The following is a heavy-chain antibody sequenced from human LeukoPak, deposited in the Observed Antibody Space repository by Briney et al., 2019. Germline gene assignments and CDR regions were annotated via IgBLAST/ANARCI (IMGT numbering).Heavy chain of an antibody. V-gene: IGHV4-39*02. J-gene: IGHJ4*02. CDR3: VTRSSGGGLFDY. Sequence: SETLTLTCTVSGGSISSSSYYWGWIRQPPGKGLEWIGSIFYSGNTYYNASLKSRVTISVDTSKNHFSLKLSSVTSADTAVYYCVTRSSGGGLFDYWGQGTLVTVSS. CDR2: IFYSGNT. D-gene: IGHD3-22*01. CDR1: GGSISSSSYY.